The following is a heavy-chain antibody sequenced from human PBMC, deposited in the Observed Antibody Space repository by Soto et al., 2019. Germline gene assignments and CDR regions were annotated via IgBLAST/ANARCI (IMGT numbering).Heavy chain of an antibody. CDR2: INHSGST. Sequence: SETLSLTCAVYGGSFSGYYWSWIRQPPGKGLEWIGEINHSGSTNYNPSLKSRVTISVDTSKNQFSLKLSSVTAADTAVYYCARKRAYCSGGSCYSVSVDPWGQGTLVTVSS. CDR1: GGSFSGYY. D-gene: IGHD2-15*01. V-gene: IGHV4-34*01. J-gene: IGHJ5*02. CDR3: ARKRAYCSGGSCYSVSVDP.